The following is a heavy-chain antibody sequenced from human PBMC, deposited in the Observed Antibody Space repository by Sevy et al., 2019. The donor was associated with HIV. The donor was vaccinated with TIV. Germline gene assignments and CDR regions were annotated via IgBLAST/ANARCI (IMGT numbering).Heavy chain of an antibody. CDR3: AKEVSEHSYSDY. V-gene: IGHV3-23*01. Sequence: GGSLRLSCVTSGFTFSSYAMSWVRQTPGKGLEWVSAIGGSADYTYYADSVKGRFTISRDNSKNTLDLQMNGLRAEDTGGYYWAKEVSEHSYSDYWGQGTLVTVSS. D-gene: IGHD3-10*01. CDR1: GFTFSSYA. CDR2: IGGSADYT. J-gene: IGHJ4*02.